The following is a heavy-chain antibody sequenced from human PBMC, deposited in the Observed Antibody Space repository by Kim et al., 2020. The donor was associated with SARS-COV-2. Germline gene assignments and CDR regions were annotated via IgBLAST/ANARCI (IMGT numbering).Heavy chain of an antibody. J-gene: IGHJ4*02. CDR1: GFTFSSYA. CDR3: AREFRYSGSYFVDY. Sequence: GGSLRLSCAASGFTFSSYAMHWVRQAPGKGLEWVAVISYDGSNKYYADSVKGRFTISRDNSKNTLYLQMNSLRAEDKAVYYCAREFRYSGSYFVDYWGQG. D-gene: IGHD1-26*01. CDR2: ISYDGSNK. V-gene: IGHV3-30*04.